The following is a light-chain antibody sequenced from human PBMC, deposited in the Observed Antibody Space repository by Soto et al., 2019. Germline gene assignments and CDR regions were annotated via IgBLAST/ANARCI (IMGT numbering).Light chain of an antibody. V-gene: IGLV2-14*01. CDR2: GVS. CDR1: GGDVGSFDF. Sequence: QSALTQPVSVSGSPGQSITISCTGTGGDVGSFDFVSWYQHSPGKAPKHMIYGVSYRPSRVSNRCSGSKSGNTASLIISGLQTEDEADYYGCSFISGDTHYVFGTGTKLTVL. J-gene: IGLJ1*01. CDR3: CSFISGDTHYV.